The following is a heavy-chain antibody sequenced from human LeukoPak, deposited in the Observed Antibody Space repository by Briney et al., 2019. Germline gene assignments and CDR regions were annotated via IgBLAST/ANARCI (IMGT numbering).Heavy chain of an antibody. J-gene: IGHJ4*02. V-gene: IGHV3-23*01. CDR3: AKEQFILVVAAILEY. D-gene: IGHD2-21*02. CDR1: GFTFSSYA. Sequence: PGGALRLSCAASGFTFSSYAMSWVRQAPGKGLERVSAISGSGGSTYYADSVKGRFTISRDNSKNTLYLQMNSLSAEDTAVYYCAKEQFILVVAAILEYWGQGTLVTVSS. CDR2: ISGSGGST.